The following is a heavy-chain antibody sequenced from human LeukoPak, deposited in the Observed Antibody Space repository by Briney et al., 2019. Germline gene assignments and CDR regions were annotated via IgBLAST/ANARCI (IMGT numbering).Heavy chain of an antibody. CDR2: IYNIGDT. D-gene: IGHD5-12*01. Sequence: SETLSLTCSVSGGSISRSRCYWGWSRQPPGKGLEWIGTIYNIGDTYYNPSLKSRLTISVDTSKNQFSLELTSVTAADTAVYYCAIVGCSGSDYFTDYWGQGTLVTVSS. CDR1: GGSISRSRCY. J-gene: IGHJ4*02. CDR3: AIVGCSGSDYFTDY. V-gene: IGHV4-39*01.